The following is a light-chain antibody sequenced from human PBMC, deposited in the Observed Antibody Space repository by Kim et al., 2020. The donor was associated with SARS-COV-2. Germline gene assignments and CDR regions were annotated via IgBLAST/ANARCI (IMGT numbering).Light chain of an antibody. J-gene: IGKJ2*01. CDR1: PSSSTW. CDR3: QQYNSYSPYT. CDR2: DTS. V-gene: IGKV1-5*01. Sequence: ASLGDRVTITCRASPSSSTWLAWYQQKPGKAPKLLIYDTSSLESGVPSRFSGRGSGTEFTLTISSLQPDDFATYYCQQYNSYSPYTFGQGTKLEI.